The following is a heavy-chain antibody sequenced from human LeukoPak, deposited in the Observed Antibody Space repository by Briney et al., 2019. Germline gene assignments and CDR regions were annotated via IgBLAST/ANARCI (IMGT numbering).Heavy chain of an antibody. D-gene: IGHD3-3*01. J-gene: IGHJ4*02. CDR1: GFTFSSYG. Sequence: PGRSLRLSCAASGFTFSSYGMHWVRQAPGKGLEWVAIIWHDGSGKYYADSVKGRFTISRDNSKNTLYLQMNSLRAEDTAVYFCTRQSENFSLDYWGQGNLVTVSS. CDR2: IWHDGSGK. V-gene: IGHV3-33*01. CDR3: TRQSENFSLDY.